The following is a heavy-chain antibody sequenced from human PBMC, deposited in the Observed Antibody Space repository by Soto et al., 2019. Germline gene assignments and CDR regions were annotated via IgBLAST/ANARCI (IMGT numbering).Heavy chain of an antibody. CDR3: AFLPYDYHHHVIDF. J-gene: IGHJ6*02. Sequence: GESLKISCKGSGYSFSTFWIGWVRQMPGKGLEWMGIIYPSDSDTRYSPSFQGQVTISADKSSRTAYLQWSSLKASDSAMYYCAFLPYDYHHHVIDFRAQRTTVTGSS. V-gene: IGHV5-51*01. CDR2: IYPSDSDT. CDR1: GYSFSTFW.